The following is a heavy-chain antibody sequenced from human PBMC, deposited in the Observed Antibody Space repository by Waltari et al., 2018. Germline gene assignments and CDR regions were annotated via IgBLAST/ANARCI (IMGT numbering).Heavy chain of an antibody. V-gene: IGHV4-59*01. D-gene: IGHD3-16*01. CDR3: ARDTRGKFDP. Sequence: QVQLQESGPGLVKPSENLSLTCTVSGGSISSYSWSWIRQPPGKGLEWIGYIYYSGSTNYNPSLKSRVTISVDTSKNQFSLKLSSVTAADTAVYYCARDTRGKFDPWGQGTLVTVSS. CDR2: IYYSGST. CDR1: GGSISSYS. J-gene: IGHJ5*02.